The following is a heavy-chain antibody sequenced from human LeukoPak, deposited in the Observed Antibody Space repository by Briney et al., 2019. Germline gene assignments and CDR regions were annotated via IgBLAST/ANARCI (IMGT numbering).Heavy chain of an antibody. D-gene: IGHD3-10*01. CDR2: ISGGGGYT. V-gene: IGHV3-21*05. Sequence: GGSLRLSCAASGFTFSSYNMNWVRQTPGKGLEWVSYISGGGGYTKYADSVKGRLTISRDDARNSLHLQMDSLRAEDTAVYYCARGLRGSGSYYNVDYWGQGTLITVSS. CDR1: GFTFSSYN. J-gene: IGHJ4*02. CDR3: ARGLRGSGSYYNVDY.